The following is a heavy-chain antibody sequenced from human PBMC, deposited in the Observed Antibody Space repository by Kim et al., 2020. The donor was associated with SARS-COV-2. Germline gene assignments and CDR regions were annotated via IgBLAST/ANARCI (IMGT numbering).Heavy chain of an antibody. CDR2: IIPIFGTA. Sequence: SVKVSCKASGGTFSSYAISWVRQAPGQGLEWMGGIIPIFGTAKYAQKIQGRVTITADESTSTAYMELSSLRSEDTAVYYCARDKANYLHYYDSSGYYPAPYYFDYWGQGTLVTVSS. V-gene: IGHV1-69*13. D-gene: IGHD3-22*01. CDR1: GGTFSSYA. CDR3: ARDKANYLHYYDSSGYYPAPYYFDY. J-gene: IGHJ4*02.